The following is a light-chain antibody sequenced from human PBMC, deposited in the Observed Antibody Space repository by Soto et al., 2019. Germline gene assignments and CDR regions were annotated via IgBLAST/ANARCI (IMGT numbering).Light chain of an antibody. J-gene: IGKJ1*01. Sequence: DIQMTQSPSTLSASVGDRVTITCRASQSISSWLAWYQQKPGKAPKLLIHDASSLESGAPSRFSGSGSGTEFTLAISCLQPDDSATYYCQQYSSPVTFGQGTKV. CDR3: QQYSSPVT. V-gene: IGKV1-5*01. CDR1: QSISSW. CDR2: DAS.